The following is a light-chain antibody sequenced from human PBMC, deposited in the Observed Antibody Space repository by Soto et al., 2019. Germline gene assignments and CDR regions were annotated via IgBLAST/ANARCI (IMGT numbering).Light chain of an antibody. CDR1: TSDVGGYEY. CDR3: SSYTSSSPYV. V-gene: IGLV2-14*01. CDR2: EVT. Sequence: QSALTQPASVSGSPGQSITISCSGTTSDVGGYEYVSWYQQHPGKAPKLMIYEVTTRPSGVSNRFSGSKSGTTASLTISGLQAEDEAYYYCSSYTSSSPYVFGSGTKLTVL. J-gene: IGLJ1*01.